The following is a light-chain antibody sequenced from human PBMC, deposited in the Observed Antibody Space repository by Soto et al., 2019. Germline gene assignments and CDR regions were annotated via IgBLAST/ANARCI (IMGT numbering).Light chain of an antibody. CDR3: SAHGGTNPYV. V-gene: IGLV2-8*01. Sequence: QSVLTQPPSASGSPGQSVAISCTGTASVIGGYSFVSWYQQHPGKAPKLLIYDVNKRPSGVPDRFSGSKSGNTASLTVSGLQAEDEAEYYCSAHGGTNPYVFGTGTKLTVL. CDR2: DVN. CDR1: ASVIGGYSF. J-gene: IGLJ1*01.